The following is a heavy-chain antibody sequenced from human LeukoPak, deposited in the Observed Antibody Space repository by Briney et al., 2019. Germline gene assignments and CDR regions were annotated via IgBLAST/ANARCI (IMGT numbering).Heavy chain of an antibody. CDR3: ARGSSDCSSTSCYLDY. V-gene: IGHV1-69*13. CDR2: IIPIFGTA. J-gene: IGHJ4*02. CDR1: GGTFSSYA. Sequence: SVKVSCKASGGTFSSYAISWVRQAPGQGLEWMGGIIPIFGTANYAQKFQGRVTITADESTSTAYMELSSLRSEDTAVYYCARGSSDCSSTSCYLDYWGQGTLVTVSS. D-gene: IGHD2-2*01.